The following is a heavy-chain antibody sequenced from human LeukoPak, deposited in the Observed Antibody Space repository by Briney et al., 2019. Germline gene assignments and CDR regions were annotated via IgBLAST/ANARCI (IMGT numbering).Heavy chain of an antibody. D-gene: IGHD6-19*01. J-gene: IGHJ3*02. Sequence: GGSLRLSCAASGFTFSSYSMNWVRQAPGKGLEWVSYISSSSSTIYYADSVKGRFTISRDNAKNSLYLQMNSLRAEDTAVYYCARHSSGWTPPVAFDIWGQGTMVTVSS. V-gene: IGHV3-48*04. CDR3: ARHSSGWTPPVAFDI. CDR2: ISSSSSTI. CDR1: GFTFSSYS.